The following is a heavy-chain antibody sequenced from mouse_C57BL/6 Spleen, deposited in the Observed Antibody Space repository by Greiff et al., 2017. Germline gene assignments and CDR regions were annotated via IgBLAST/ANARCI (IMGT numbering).Heavy chain of an antibody. D-gene: IGHD4-1*02. CDR1: GFTFSSYG. CDR2: ISSGGSYT. V-gene: IGHV5-6*01. Sequence: EVQGVESGGDLVKPGGSLKLSCAASGFTFSSYGMSWVRQTPDKRLEWVATISSGGSYTYYPDSVKGRFTISRDNAKNTLYLQMSSLKSEDTAMYYCARHQLGRAMDDWGQGTSVTVSS. J-gene: IGHJ4*01. CDR3: ARHQLGRAMDD.